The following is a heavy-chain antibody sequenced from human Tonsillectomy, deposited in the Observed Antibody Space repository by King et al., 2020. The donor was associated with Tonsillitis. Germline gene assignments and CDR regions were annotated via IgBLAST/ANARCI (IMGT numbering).Heavy chain of an antibody. CDR3: ARYNSFCSGGSCYGFFDY. D-gene: IGHD2-15*01. Sequence: VQLVESGGGLVQPGGSLRLSCAASGFTFSSYSMNWVRQAPGKGLEWVSYISSSSSTIYYADSVKGRFTISRDNAKNSLYLQMNSLRDEDTAVYYCARYNSFCSGGSCYGFFDYGGRGTLLTVSS. J-gene: IGHJ4*02. CDR1: GFTFSSYS. V-gene: IGHV3-48*02. CDR2: ISSSSSTI.